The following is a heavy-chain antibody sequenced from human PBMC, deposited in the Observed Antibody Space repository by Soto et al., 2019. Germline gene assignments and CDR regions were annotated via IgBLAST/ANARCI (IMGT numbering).Heavy chain of an antibody. Sequence: QITLKESGPTLVKPTQTLTLTCIFSGFSLSTTAAGVGWIRQPPGKALEWLGIIYWDDDKRYSPSGKSRITNTKEPSKNQAVLTMTKMAPVDTATYYCAHRRHPYYDSSGFGAFDVWGQGTIVTVAS. CDR3: AHRRHPYYDSSGFGAFDV. J-gene: IGHJ3*01. D-gene: IGHD3-22*01. CDR2: IYWDDDK. CDR1: GFSLSTTAAG. V-gene: IGHV2-5*02.